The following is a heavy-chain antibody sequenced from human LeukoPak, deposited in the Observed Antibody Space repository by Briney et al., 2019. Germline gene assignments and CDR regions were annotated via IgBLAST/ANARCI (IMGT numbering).Heavy chain of an antibody. J-gene: IGHJ4*02. D-gene: IGHD3-10*01. V-gene: IGHV3-15*01. CDR1: GFTFSNAW. CDR2: IKSKTDGGTT. CDR3: TTVTPPTTYYYGLGTLPPDY. Sequence: GGSLRLSCAASGFTFSNAWMSWVRQAPGKGLEWVGRIKSKTDGGTTDYAAPVKGRFTISRDDSKNTLYLQMNSLKTEDTAVYYCTTVTPPTTYYYGLGTLPPDYWGQGTLVTVSS.